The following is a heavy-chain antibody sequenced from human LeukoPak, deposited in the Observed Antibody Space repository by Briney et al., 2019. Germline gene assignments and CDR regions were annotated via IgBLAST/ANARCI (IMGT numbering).Heavy chain of an antibody. CDR3: ATRGHSSSWYYFDY. CDR2: ISGSSSYT. CDR1: GFTFSDYY. J-gene: IGHJ4*02. D-gene: IGHD6-13*01. V-gene: IGHV3-11*03. Sequence: GGSLRLSCAASGFTFSDYYMNWIRQAPGKGLEWVSYISGSSSYTNYADSVKGRFTISRDNAKNSLYLQMNSLRAEDTAVYYCATRGHSSSWYYFDYWGQGTLVTVSS.